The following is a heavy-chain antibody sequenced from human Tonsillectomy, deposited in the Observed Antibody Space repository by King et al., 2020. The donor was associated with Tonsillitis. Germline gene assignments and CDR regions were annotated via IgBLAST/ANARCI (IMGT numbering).Heavy chain of an antibody. Sequence: QLVQSGAEVKKPGASVKVSCKTAGYSFTTYGIHWVRQAPGQGLECMGWINARNGNTKYSQKFQGRVTITRDTSASTAYMELSSLRSEDTAIYFCVREFSGSYYEQWGQGTLVTVST. CDR2: INARNGNT. CDR1: GYSFTTYG. J-gene: IGHJ4*02. V-gene: IGHV1-3*01. CDR3: VREFSGSYYEQ. D-gene: IGHD3-10*01.